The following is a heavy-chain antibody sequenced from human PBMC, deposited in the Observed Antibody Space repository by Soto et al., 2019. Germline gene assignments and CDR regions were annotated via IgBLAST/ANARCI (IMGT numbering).Heavy chain of an antibody. V-gene: IGHV1-69*01. Sequence: QVQLVQSGAEVKKPGSSVKVSCKASGGTFSSYAISWVRQAPGQGLEWMGGIIPIFGTANYAQKFQGRVTITADESTSTADMELSSLRSEDTAVSYCARGVAARPHDYYGRDVWGQGTTFTVSS. CDR2: IIPIFGTA. CDR3: ARGVAARPHDYYGRDV. CDR1: GGTFSSYA. D-gene: IGHD6-6*01. J-gene: IGHJ6*02.